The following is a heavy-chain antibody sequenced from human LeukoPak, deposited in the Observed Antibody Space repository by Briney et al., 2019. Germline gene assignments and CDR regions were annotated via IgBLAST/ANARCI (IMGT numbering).Heavy chain of an antibody. CDR3: AKGDYYDSSGYYYYYYGMDV. CDR2: ISCSSGSN. V-gene: IGHV3-9*01. Sequence: GGSLTLTCAAYGWTFDDYARHWVRQPPGKGLEWISGISCSSGSNYYADSVKGRFTISRENAKHSLHLQMNSLRAEDTALYYFAKGDYYDSSGYYYYYYGMDVWGQGATVTVSS. D-gene: IGHD3-22*01. J-gene: IGHJ6*02. CDR1: GWTFDDYA.